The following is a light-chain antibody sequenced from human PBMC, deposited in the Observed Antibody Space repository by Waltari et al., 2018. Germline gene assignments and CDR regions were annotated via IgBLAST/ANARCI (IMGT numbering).Light chain of an antibody. J-gene: IGLJ1*01. CDR3: QSYDSSLSGYV. V-gene: IGLV1-40*01. Sequence: QSVLTQPPSVSGAPGQRVTISCTGSSSNIGAGYDVHWYQQLPGTAPKLLIYGNSNRPSGVPDLISGAKSGPSASLAITVLQAEDEADYYCQSYDSSLSGYVVGTGTKVTVL. CDR2: GNS. CDR1: SSNIGAGYD.